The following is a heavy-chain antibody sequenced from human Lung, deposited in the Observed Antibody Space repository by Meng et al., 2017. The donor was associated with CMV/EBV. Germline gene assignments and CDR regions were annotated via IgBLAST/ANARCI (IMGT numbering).Heavy chain of an antibody. Sequence: QLQRQEPGPGRAQPSATPCLPCSVSGGSISRSSYYWGWIRQYAGKGLEWIGSIYFSGNTYYNPSLKSRVTMSVGTAQNKFSLTLRSVTAADTAVYYCVTETGYNYDNWGQGALVTVSS. CDR3: VTETGYNYDN. CDR1: GGSISRSSYY. CDR2: IYFSGNT. V-gene: IGHV4-39*07. J-gene: IGHJ4*02. D-gene: IGHD5-24*01.